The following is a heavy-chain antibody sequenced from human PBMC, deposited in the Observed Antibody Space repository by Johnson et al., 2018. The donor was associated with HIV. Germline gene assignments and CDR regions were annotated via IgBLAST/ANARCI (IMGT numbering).Heavy chain of an antibody. D-gene: IGHD2-8*01. Sequence: VHLVESGGGFVKPEGSLRLSCAASGFTFKNAWKHWVRQGPGKGLEWIGRIKSNYHDETTDYAAPVKGRFAISRDDSKNTVYLQMNSLKAEDIAWYYCTTGSCIDGVCYAFDVWGQGTMGTVSS. CDR3: TTGSCIDGVCYAFDV. CDR1: GFTFKNAW. V-gene: IGHV3-15*01. J-gene: IGHJ3*01. CDR2: IKSNYHDETT.